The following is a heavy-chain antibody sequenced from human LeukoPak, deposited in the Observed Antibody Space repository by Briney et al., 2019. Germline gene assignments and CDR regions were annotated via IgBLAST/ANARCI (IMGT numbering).Heavy chain of an antibody. V-gene: IGHV5-51*01. CDR1: GYSFNTYC. CDR2: IYPGDSDT. Sequence: GESLEISRKGPGYSFNTYCIGWVPQVPGKGLGWMVIIYPGDSDTRYSPSFQGQVSISADKSISTAYLQWSSLKASDTAMYYCARPYGSGSYLYYFDYWGQGTLVTVSS. J-gene: IGHJ4*02. D-gene: IGHD3-10*01. CDR3: ARPYGSGSYLYYFDY.